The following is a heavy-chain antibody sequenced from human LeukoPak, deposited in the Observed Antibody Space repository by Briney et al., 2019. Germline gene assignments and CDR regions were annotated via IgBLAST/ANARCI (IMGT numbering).Heavy chain of an antibody. D-gene: IGHD6-13*01. CDR3: ARLGGSSWYFDAFDI. V-gene: IGHV4-39*07. Sequence: SETLSLTCTVSGGSISSSSYYWGWIRRPPGKGLEWIGSIYYSGSTYYNPSLKSRVTISVDTSKNQFSLKLSSVTAADTAVYYCARLGGSSWYFDAFDIWGQGTMVTVSS. J-gene: IGHJ3*02. CDR1: GGSISSSSYY. CDR2: IYYSGST.